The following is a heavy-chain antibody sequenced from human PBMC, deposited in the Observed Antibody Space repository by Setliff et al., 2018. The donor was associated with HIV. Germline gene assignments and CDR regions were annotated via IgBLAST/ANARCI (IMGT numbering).Heavy chain of an antibody. CDR3: ARSLVPSGYYYGRHAFDI. V-gene: IGHV4-59*08. D-gene: IGHD3-22*01. Sequence: PSETLSLTCSVSGASTRGHYWSWIRQSPGKGLEWIGNIYYSGNTDYNPSFKSRVTISVDTSKNQFSLRVNSVTAADTAVYYCARSLVPSGYYYGRHAFDIWGQGTKVTV. J-gene: IGHJ3*02. CDR2: IYYSGNT. CDR1: GASTRGHY.